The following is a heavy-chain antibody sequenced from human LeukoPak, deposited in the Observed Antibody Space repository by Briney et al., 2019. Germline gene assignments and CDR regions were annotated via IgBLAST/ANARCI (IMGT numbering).Heavy chain of an antibody. J-gene: IGHJ6*02. Sequence: ASVKVSCKVSGYTLTELSMHWVRQAPGKGLEWMGGFDPEDGETIYAQKFQGRVTMTEDTSTDTAYMELSSLRSEDTAVYYCAKDYGYYSSYYYGMDVWGQGTTVTVSS. D-gene: IGHD4-11*01. CDR2: FDPEDGET. CDR3: AKDYGYYSSYYYGMDV. CDR1: GYTLTELS. V-gene: IGHV1-24*01.